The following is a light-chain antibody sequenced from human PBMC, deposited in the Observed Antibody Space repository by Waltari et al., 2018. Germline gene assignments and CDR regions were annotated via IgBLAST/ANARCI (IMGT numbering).Light chain of an antibody. CDR3: QQYLSTPPT. J-gene: IGKJ1*01. CDR2: WAS. Sequence: DIVMTQSPDSLAVSLGERATINCKSSQSVLYSSNNKNYLAWYQQKTGQPPKLLIYWASTRESGVPDRFSGSGSGTDFTLTINSLQAEDVAVYYCQQYLSTPPTFGQGTKVEIK. CDR1: QSVLYSSNNKNY. V-gene: IGKV4-1*01.